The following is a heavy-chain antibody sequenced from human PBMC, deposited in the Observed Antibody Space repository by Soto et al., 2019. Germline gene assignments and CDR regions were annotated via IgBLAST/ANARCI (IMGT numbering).Heavy chain of an antibody. J-gene: IGHJ6*02. CDR1: GYSFTSYW. CDR2: IDPSDSYT. Sequence: GESLKISCQGSGYSFTSYWISWVRQMPGKGLEWMGRIDPSDSYTNYSPSFQGHVTISADKSISTAYLQWSSLKASDTAMYYCARPGFDYHGMDVWGQGTTVTVSS. D-gene: IGHD3-10*01. V-gene: IGHV5-10-1*01. CDR3: ARPGFDYHGMDV.